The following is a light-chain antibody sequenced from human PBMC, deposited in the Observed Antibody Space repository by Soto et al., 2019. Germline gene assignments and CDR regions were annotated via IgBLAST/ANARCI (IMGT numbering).Light chain of an antibody. Sequence: QSALTQPASVFGSPGQSITISCTGTSSDVGGYNYVSWYQQHPGKAPKLMIYEVSNRPSGVSNRFSGSKSGNTAYLTISGLQAEDEADYYCTSYTTSITYVFGTGTKLTVL. CDR2: EVS. J-gene: IGLJ1*01. V-gene: IGLV2-14*01. CDR3: TSYTTSITYV. CDR1: SSDVGGYNY.